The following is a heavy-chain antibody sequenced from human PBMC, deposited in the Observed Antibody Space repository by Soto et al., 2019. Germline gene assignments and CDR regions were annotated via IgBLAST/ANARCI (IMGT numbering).Heavy chain of an antibody. CDR1: GFTFRNTG. J-gene: IGHJ6*02. CDR2: ILYDGSNE. V-gene: IGHV3-33*01. D-gene: IGHD3-3*01. Sequence: QVQLVEPGGGVVQAGRSLRLSCAASGFTFRNTGMHWVRQSAGKWMEWVAVILYDGSNEKYADSVKGRFTITRDNPKNTLFLQMSSLRVEDTAVSYCASDGSWSGYQSSHYGMDVWGPGTTVTVSS. CDR3: ASDGSWSGYQSSHYGMDV.